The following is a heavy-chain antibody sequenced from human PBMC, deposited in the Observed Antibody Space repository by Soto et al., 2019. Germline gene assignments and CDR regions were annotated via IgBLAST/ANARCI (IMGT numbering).Heavy chain of an antibody. D-gene: IGHD3-10*01. Sequence: KGLEWIGYIYYSGSTNYNPSLKSRVTISVDTSKNQFSLKLSSVTAADTAVYYCASGPDYYGSGSYYYFDYWGQGPLVTVSS. V-gene: IGHV4-59*01. CDR3: ASGPDYYGSGSYYYFDY. J-gene: IGHJ4*02. CDR2: IYYSGST.